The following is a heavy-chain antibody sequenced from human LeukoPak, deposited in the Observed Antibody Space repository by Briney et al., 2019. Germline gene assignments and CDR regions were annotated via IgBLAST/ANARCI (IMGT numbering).Heavy chain of an antibody. D-gene: IGHD6-19*01. J-gene: IGHJ4*02. Sequence: PSETLSLTCTVSGGSISNYYWNWIRQPPGKGLEWIGCIYYSGSTNYNPSLKSRVTISVDTSKNQFSLKLSSVTAADTAVYYCAREQWLATFFDYWGQGTLVTVSS. CDR3: AREQWLATFFDY. V-gene: IGHV4-59*01. CDR2: IYYSGST. CDR1: GGSISNYY.